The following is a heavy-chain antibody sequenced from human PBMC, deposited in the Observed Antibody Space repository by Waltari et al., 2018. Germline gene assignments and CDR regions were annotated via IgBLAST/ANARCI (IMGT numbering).Heavy chain of an antibody. V-gene: IGHV3-7*04. D-gene: IGHD6-13*01. CDR2: IKQDGSEK. Sequence: LQLQESGPGLVKPSATLSLTCTVSGGSISSSSYYWGWVRQAPGKGLEWVANIKQDGSEKYYVDSVKGRFTISRDNAKNSLYLQMNSLRAEDTAVYYCARAGFIADPGDYWGQGTLVTVSS. CDR1: GGSISSSSYY. CDR3: ARAGFIADPGDY. J-gene: IGHJ4*02.